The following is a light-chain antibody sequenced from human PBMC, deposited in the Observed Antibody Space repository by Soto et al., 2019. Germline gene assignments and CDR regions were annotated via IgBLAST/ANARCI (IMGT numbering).Light chain of an antibody. Sequence: QSALTQPPSASGTPGQRVTISCSGSSSNIGSNYVYWYQQLPGTAPNLLIYRNNQRPSGVPDRFSGSTSGTSASLAISGPRSEDESDYYCAAWEDNLSSHHVSGTGSKVTVL. CDR1: SSNIGSNY. V-gene: IGLV1-47*01. CDR2: RNN. CDR3: AAWEDNLSSHHV. J-gene: IGLJ1*01.